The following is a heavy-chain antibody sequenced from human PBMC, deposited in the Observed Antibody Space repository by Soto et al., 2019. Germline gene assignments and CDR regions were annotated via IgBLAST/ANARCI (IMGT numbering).Heavy chain of an antibody. CDR2: INHSGST. CDR3: ARGPRREGYYDFWSAIRGDCYESAFDI. D-gene: IGHD3-3*01. CDR1: GGSFSGSY. Sequence: LSLTFAIYGGSFSGSYWSWIRQPPWKVLEWIGEINHSGSTNYNPSLKSRVTISVDTSKNQFSLKLSSVTAADTAVYYCARGPRREGYYDFWSAIRGDCYESAFDIWGQGTMIPVSS. V-gene: IGHV4-34*01. J-gene: IGHJ3*02.